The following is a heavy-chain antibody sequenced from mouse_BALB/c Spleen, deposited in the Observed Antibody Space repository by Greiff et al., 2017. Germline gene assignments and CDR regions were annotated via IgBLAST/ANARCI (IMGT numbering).Heavy chain of an antibody. CDR1: GFSLTGYG. CDR3: ARGDYTSSYAFDY. V-gene: IGHV2-6-7*01. CDR2: IWGDGST. D-gene: IGHD1-1*01. J-gene: IGHJ2*01. Sequence: QVQLQQSGPGLVAPSQSLSITCTVSGFSLTGYGVNWVRQPPGKGLEWLGMIWGDGSTDYNSAFKSRLSISKDNSKSQVFLKMNSLQTDDTARYYCARGDYTSSYAFDYWGQGTTLTVSS.